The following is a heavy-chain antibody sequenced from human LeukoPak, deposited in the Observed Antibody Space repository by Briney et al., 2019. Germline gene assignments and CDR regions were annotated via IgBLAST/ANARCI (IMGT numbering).Heavy chain of an antibody. CDR2: ISYDGSNK. V-gene: IGHV3-30*18. CDR1: GFTFSNFG. D-gene: IGHD4-23*01. CDR3: AKDFRRWSFFNAFDI. Sequence: PGRSLRLSCAASGFTFSNFGMHWIRQAPGKGLEWVAVISYDGSNKYWGDSVKGRFTISRDNSKNTLYLQMNSLRAEDTAVYYCAKDFRRWSFFNAFDIWGQGTMVTVSS. J-gene: IGHJ3*02.